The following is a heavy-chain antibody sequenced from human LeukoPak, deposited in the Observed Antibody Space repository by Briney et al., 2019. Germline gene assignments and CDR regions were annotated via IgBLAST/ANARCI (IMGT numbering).Heavy chain of an antibody. CDR3: ARDLVVRGGTPSRDY. CDR1: GGSISNYY. V-gene: IGHV4-59*12. J-gene: IGHJ4*02. Sequence: SETLSLTCTLSGGSISNYYWNWIRQPPGKGLEWVGYIFYTGGTNYNPSLKSRVTISEDTSKNQFSLKLTSVTAADTAVYYCARDLVVRGGTPSRDYWGQGTLVTVSS. CDR2: IFYTGGT. D-gene: IGHD3-10*01.